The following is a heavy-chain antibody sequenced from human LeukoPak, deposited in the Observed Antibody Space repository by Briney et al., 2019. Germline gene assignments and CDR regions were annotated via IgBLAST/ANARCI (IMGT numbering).Heavy chain of an antibody. CDR3: ARDGSLPDY. J-gene: IGHJ4*02. CDR1: GFTFSSYW. V-gene: IGHV3-74*01. CDR2: INSDGTT. Sequence: GGSLRLSCAASGFTFSSYWMHWVRQVPGKGLAWVSRINSDGTTSYADSVKGRFTISRNNAKNTLYLQMNNLRVEDTAVYYCARDGSLPDYWGQGTLVTVSS.